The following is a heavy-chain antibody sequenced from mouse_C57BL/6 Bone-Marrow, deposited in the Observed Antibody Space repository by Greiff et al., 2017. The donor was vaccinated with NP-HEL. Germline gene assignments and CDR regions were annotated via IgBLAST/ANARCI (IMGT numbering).Heavy chain of an antibody. CDR3: ARFHGYYFDY. Sequence: VQLQQSGPELVKPGASVKISCKASGYTFTDYYMNWVKQSHGKSLEWIGDINPNNGGTSYNQKFKGKATLTVDKSSSTAYMELRSLTSEDSAVYYCARFHGYYFDYWGQGTTLTVSS. CDR1: GYTFTDYY. CDR2: INPNNGGT. D-gene: IGHD2-2*01. V-gene: IGHV1-26*01. J-gene: IGHJ2*01.